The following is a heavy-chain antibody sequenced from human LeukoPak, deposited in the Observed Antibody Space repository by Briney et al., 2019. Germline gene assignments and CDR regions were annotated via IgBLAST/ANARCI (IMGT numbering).Heavy chain of an antibody. CDR3: ARGPAVAVYYYYGMDV. V-gene: IGHV1-8*01. CDR2: MNPNSGNT. CDR1: GYTFTSYD. Sequence: ASVKVSYKASGYTFTSYDINWVRQATGQGLEWMGWMNPNSGNTGYAQKFQGRVTMTRNTSISTAYMELSSLRSEDTAVYYCARGPAVAVYYYYGMDVWGQGTTVTVSS. D-gene: IGHD6-19*01. J-gene: IGHJ6*02.